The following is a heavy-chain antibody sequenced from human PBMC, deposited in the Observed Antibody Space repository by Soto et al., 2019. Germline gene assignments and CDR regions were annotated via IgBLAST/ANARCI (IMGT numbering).Heavy chain of an antibody. V-gene: IGHV3-48*02. D-gene: IGHD1-26*01. Sequence: EVQLVESGGGLVQPGGSLRLSCAASGFTFSSYSMNWVRQVPGKGLEWVSYISSSSSTIYYADSVKGRFTISRDNAKNSLYLQMNSRRDEDTAVYYCAREGGSLNWFDPWGQGTLVTVSS. CDR1: GFTFSSYS. CDR2: ISSSSSTI. CDR3: AREGGSLNWFDP. J-gene: IGHJ5*02.